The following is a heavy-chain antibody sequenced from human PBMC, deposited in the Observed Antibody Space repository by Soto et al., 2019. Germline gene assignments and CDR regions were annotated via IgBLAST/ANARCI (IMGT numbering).Heavy chain of an antibody. CDR2: IHSDGSAT. D-gene: IGHD1-26*01. CDR3: ARVQWGAFDL. CDR1: GFTFSDYW. V-gene: IGHV3-74*01. Sequence: DVQLVESGGGSVQPGGSLSLSCAATGFTFSDYWMHWVRQAPGKGLVWVSSIHSDGSATTDADSVKGRFTISRDNAKNRLYLQMNSLRAEDTAVYYCARVQWGAFDLWGQGTMGSVAS. J-gene: IGHJ3*01.